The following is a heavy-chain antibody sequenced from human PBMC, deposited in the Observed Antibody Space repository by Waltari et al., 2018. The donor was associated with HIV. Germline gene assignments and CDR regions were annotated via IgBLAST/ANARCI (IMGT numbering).Heavy chain of an antibody. J-gene: IGHJ3*02. V-gene: IGHV1-69*06. CDR2: IIPIFGTA. CDR1: GGTCSSYA. Sequence: QVQLVQSGAEVKKPGSSVKVSCKASGGTCSSYAISWVRQAPGQGLEWMGGIIPIFGTANYAQKFQGRVTITADKSTSTAYMELSSLRSEDTAVYYCASHSVEDSSGWSWAFDIWGQGTMVTVSS. CDR3: ASHSVEDSSGWSWAFDI. D-gene: IGHD6-19*01.